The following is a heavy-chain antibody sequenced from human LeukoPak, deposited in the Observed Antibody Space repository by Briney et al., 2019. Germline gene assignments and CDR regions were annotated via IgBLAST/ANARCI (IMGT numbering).Heavy chain of an antibody. Sequence: ASVKVSCKASGYTFTSYGISWVRQAPGQGLEWMGWISAYNGNTNYAQKLQGRVTMTTDTSTSTAYMELSSLRSEDTAVYYCARADCSGGSCYRYYYYGMDVWGKGTTVTVSS. CDR1: GYTFTSYG. D-gene: IGHD2-15*01. J-gene: IGHJ6*04. V-gene: IGHV1-18*01. CDR3: ARADCSGGSCYRYYYYGMDV. CDR2: ISAYNGNT.